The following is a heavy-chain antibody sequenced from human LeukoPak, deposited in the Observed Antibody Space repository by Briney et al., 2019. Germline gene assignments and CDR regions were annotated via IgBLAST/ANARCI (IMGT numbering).Heavy chain of an antibody. V-gene: IGHV3-30-3*01. Sequence: GGSLRLSCAASGFTFSSYPMHWVRQAPGKGLEWVAAILAGGNSKYYADSVRGRLTISRDNSKNSLYMQMDSLRDEDTAVYYCARETMERIFVFDVWGQGTMVAVSS. CDR1: GFTFSSYP. CDR3: ARETMERIFVFDV. CDR2: ILAGGNSK. D-gene: IGHD2/OR15-2a*01. J-gene: IGHJ3*01.